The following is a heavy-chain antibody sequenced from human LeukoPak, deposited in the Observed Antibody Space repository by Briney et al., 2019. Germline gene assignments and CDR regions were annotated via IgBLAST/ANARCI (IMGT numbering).Heavy chain of an antibody. CDR1: GFTFSSYA. CDR2: ISGSGGST. V-gene: IGHV3-23*01. D-gene: IGHD3-10*01. Sequence: GGSLRLSCAASGFTFSSYAMSWVRQAPGKGLEWVSAISGSGGSTYYADSVKGRFTISRDNAKNSLYLQMNSLRAEDTAVYYCARDHHLVRGLFDYWGQGTLVTVSS. CDR3: ARDHHLVRGLFDY. J-gene: IGHJ4*02.